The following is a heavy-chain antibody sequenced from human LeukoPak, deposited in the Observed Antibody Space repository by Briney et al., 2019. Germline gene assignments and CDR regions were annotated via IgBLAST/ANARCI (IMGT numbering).Heavy chain of an antibody. V-gene: IGHV3-7*01. CDR1: GFTFSNYW. CDR3: ARARTSTSSAGSCYSN. J-gene: IGHJ4*02. CDR2: IKQDESER. Sequence: GGSLRLSCAASGFTFSNYWMTWVRQAPGKGLEWVANIKQDESERYYVDSVKGRFTISRDSAQNSLYLQMNSLRVEDTAVYYCARARTSTSSAGSCYSNWGQGTLVTVSS. D-gene: IGHD2-15*01.